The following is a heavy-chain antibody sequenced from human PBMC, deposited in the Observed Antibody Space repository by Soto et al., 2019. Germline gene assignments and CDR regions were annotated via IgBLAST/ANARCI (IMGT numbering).Heavy chain of an antibody. CDR1: GGSSDSYY. J-gene: IGHJ5*02. CDR3: ARSKAVYPLGTREFDP. CDR2: IYYTGST. V-gene: IGHV4-59*08. D-gene: IGHD2-2*02. Sequence: QVQLQESGPGLVKPSETLSLTCTVSGGSSDSYYWSWIRQPPGKGLEWIGYIYYTGSTNYNPSLKSRVTISVDTSKNQFSLRLTSVTAADTAVYYCARSKAVYPLGTREFDPWGQGTLVTVSS.